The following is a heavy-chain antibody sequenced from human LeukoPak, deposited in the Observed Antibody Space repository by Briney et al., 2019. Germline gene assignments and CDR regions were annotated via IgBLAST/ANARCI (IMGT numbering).Heavy chain of an antibody. J-gene: IGHJ6*03. CDR2: ISGSGGST. D-gene: IGHD6-19*01. CDR3: AKGASSSGWYGGGYYYYYYMDV. Sequence: GGSLRLSCAASGFTFSSYGMSWVRQAPGKGLEWVSAISGSGGSTYYADSVKGRFTISRDNSKNTLYLQMNSLRAEDTAVYYCAKGASSSGWYGGGYYYYYYMDVWGKGTTVTISS. V-gene: IGHV3-23*01. CDR1: GFTFSSYG.